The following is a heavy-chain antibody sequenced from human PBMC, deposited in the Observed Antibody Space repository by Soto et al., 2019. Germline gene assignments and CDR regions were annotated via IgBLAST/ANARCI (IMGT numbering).Heavy chain of an antibody. Sequence: GESLKISCKGSGYSFTSYWISWVRQMPGKGLEWMGRIDPSDSYTNYSPSFQGHVTISADKSISTAYLPWSSLKASDTAMYYCARNSDVDTDMSREGGYYYGMDVWGPGTPVTVS. D-gene: IGHD5-18*01. J-gene: IGHJ6*02. CDR2: IDPSDSYT. V-gene: IGHV5-10-1*01. CDR3: ARNSDVDTDMSREGGYYYGMDV. CDR1: GYSFTSYW.